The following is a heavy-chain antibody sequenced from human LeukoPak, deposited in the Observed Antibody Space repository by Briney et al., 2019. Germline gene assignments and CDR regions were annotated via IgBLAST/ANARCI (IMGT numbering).Heavy chain of an antibody. CDR1: GGSFSGYY. CDR3: ARRVRVGATTLIRGRHLDY. Sequence: SETLSLTCAVYGGSFSGYYWSWIRQPPGKGLERIGEINHSGSTNYNPSLKSRVTISVDTSKNQFSLKLSSVTAADTAVYYCARRVRVGATTLIRGRHLDYWGQGTLVTVSS. CDR2: INHSGST. V-gene: IGHV4-34*01. D-gene: IGHD1-26*01. J-gene: IGHJ4*02.